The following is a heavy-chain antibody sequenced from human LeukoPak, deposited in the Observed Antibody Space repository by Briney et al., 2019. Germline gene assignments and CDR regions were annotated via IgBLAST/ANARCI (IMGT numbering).Heavy chain of an antibody. V-gene: IGHV1-8*01. Sequence: ASVKVSCKASGYTFTSYDINWVRQATGQGLEWMGWMNPNSGNTGYAQKFQGRVTMTRNTSISTAYMELSSLRSEDTAVYYCARAPHYDFWSGYYAPTDYWGQGTLVTASS. J-gene: IGHJ4*02. CDR3: ARAPHYDFWSGYYAPTDY. CDR2: MNPNSGNT. CDR1: GYTFTSYD. D-gene: IGHD3-3*01.